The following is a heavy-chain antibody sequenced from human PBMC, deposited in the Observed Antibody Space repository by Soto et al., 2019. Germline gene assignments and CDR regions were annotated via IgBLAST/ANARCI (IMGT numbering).Heavy chain of an antibody. J-gene: IGHJ4*02. Sequence: QVQLVQSGAEVKKPGASVKVSCKASGYTFTSYGISWVRQAPGQGLEWMGWISAYNGNTNYAQKLQGRVTMTTDTSTSTAYMELRSRRTDDTAVYYCARDKAKQQLVRTGLADWGQGTLVTVSS. CDR2: ISAYNGNT. V-gene: IGHV1-18*04. D-gene: IGHD6-13*01. CDR1: GYTFTSYG. CDR3: ARDKAKQQLVRTGLAD.